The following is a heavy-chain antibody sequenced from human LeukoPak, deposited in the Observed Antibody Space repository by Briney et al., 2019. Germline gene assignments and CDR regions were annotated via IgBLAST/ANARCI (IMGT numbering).Heavy chain of an antibody. CDR3: ARDRYYDLWSGYYYPYFDY. Sequence: PSETLSLTCTVSGGSISSYYLSWIRQPAGKGLEWIGRIYTSGSTNYNPSLKSRVTMSVDTSKNQFSLKLSSVTAADTAVYYCARDRYYDLWSGYYYPYFDYWGQGTLVTVSS. D-gene: IGHD3-3*01. CDR1: GGSISSYY. V-gene: IGHV4-4*07. J-gene: IGHJ4*02. CDR2: IYTSGST.